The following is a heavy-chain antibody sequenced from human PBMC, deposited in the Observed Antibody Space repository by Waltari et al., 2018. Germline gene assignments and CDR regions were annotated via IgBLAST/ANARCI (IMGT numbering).Heavy chain of an antibody. Sequence: EVQVVESGGGLVQPGGSLKLSCATSGFSFSGSSIHWVRQTSGKGLEWVGRIRREPYNYATAYSASVKGRFTISRDDSKNTAFLQMNSLMTEDTAVYYCSDGEVTGTDFWGQGTLVTVSS. D-gene: IGHD6-19*01. J-gene: IGHJ4*02. CDR3: SDGEVTGTDF. CDR2: IRREPYNYAT. CDR1: GFSFSGSS. V-gene: IGHV3-73*01.